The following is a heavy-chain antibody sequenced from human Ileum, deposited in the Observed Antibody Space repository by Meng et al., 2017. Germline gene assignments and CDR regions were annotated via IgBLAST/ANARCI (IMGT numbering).Heavy chain of an antibody. D-gene: IGHD6-13*01. CDR3: SGASSSSYLGY. CDR2: INPKSGIR. CDR1: GYTVTDYY. Sequence: QVQLVPSGAEVKKPGASVKVSCKTSGYTVTDYYTKCLRQAPGQGLEWMGRINPKSGIRHYAQKFQGRVTMTSDTSTSTAYMEVSGLTSDDTAIYYCSGASSSSYLGYWGQGTLVTVSS. J-gene: IGHJ4*02. V-gene: IGHV1-2*06.